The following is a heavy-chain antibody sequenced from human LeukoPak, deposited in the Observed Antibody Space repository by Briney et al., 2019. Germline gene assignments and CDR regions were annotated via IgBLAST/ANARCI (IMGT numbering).Heavy chain of an antibody. V-gene: IGHV4-61*05. CDR1: GGSISGSTYY. CDR3: ARGGYYGSGNDFRFDP. J-gene: IGHJ5*02. CDR2: IYYSGST. D-gene: IGHD3-10*01. Sequence: SETLSLTCTVSGGSISGSTYYWGWIRQTPGKGLQWIGYIYYSGSTYYKPSLKSRVTISVDTSKNQFSLKLSSVTAADTAVYYCARGGYYGSGNDFRFDPWGQGTLVTVSS.